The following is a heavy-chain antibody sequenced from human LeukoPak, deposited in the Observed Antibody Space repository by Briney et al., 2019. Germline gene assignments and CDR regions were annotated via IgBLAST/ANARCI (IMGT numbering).Heavy chain of an antibody. CDR1: GFTFSSYA. J-gene: IGHJ4*02. Sequence: PGGSLRLSCAASGFTFSSYAMSWVRQAPGKGLEWVSAISGSGGSTYYADSVKGRFTISRDNSKNTLYLQMNCLRAEDTAVYYCAKVTRGGYYYDSSGTDWGQGTLVTVSS. CDR2: ISGSGGST. CDR3: AKVTRGGYYYDSSGTD. D-gene: IGHD3-22*01. V-gene: IGHV3-23*01.